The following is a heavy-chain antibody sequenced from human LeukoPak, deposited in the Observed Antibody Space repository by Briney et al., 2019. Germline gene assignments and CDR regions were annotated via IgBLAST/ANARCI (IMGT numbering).Heavy chain of an antibody. CDR1: GFTFSSYG. Sequence: GRSLRLSCAASGFTFSSYGMRWVRQAPGKGLEWVAVVSTGGGLKFYTDSVQGRFTISRDNSRNTVYLQMNSLRAEDTAVYFCAKERDSSGYGAHYDSWGQGTLVTVSS. CDR3: AKERDSSGYGAHYDS. CDR2: VSTGGGLK. J-gene: IGHJ4*02. V-gene: IGHV3-30*18. D-gene: IGHD3-22*01.